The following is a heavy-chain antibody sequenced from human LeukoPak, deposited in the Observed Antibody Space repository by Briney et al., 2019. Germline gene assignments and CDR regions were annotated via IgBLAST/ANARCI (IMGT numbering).Heavy chain of an antibody. V-gene: IGHV4-59*01. Sequence: SETLSLTCSVSDGSINSYYWNWIRRPPGKGLEWIGYIYYNGNTNYSPSLKSRVTMSVDTSKNLFSLKVSSVTAADTAVYYCARVKAYGGNSEIDYWGQGTLVTVSS. CDR2: IYYNGNT. CDR1: DGSINSYY. D-gene: IGHD4-23*01. CDR3: ARVKAYGGNSEIDY. J-gene: IGHJ4*02.